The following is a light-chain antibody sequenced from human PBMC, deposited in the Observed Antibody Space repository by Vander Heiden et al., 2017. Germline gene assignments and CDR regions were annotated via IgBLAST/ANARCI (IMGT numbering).Light chain of an antibody. CDR3: NSRDSSGNLWV. CDR1: SLRKYS. V-gene: IGLV3-19*01. CDR2: GKN. Sequence: RQTVRITCRGDSLRKYSATWYQQKPGQAPVVVIYGKNNRPSGVPDRFSGSASGNTASLTITGAQAEDEAEYYCNSRDSSGNLWVFGGGTKVTVL. J-gene: IGLJ3*02.